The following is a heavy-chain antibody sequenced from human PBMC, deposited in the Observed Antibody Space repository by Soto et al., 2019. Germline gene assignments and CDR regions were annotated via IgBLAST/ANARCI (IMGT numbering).Heavy chain of an antibody. CDR1: GFSFNDYA. CDR2: ISSDGHHQ. D-gene: IGHD3-22*01. V-gene: IGHV3-30*03. CDR3: GRGRYYPQSSGLRAGC. J-gene: IGHJ4*02. Sequence: GGSLRLSCATSGFSFNDYAMYWVRQAPGQGLEWVAIISSDGHHQFYLDNLRGRFTVSRDNSKNTLYLQMNSLRPEDTAVYYCGRGRYYPQSSGLRAGCWGPGXVVTVSS.